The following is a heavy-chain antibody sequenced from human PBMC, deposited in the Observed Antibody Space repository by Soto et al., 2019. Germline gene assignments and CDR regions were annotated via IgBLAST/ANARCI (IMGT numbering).Heavy chain of an antibody. CDR1: GYTFTSYG. J-gene: IGHJ4*02. CDR3: ARARGDYYDSSGCDY. V-gene: IGHV1-18*01. Sequence: ASVKVSCKASGYTFTSYGISWVRQAPGQGLEWMGWISAYNGNTNYAQKLQGRVTMTTDTSTSTAYMELRSLRSDDTAVYYCARARGDYYDSSGCDYWGQGTLVTVSS. CDR2: ISAYNGNT. D-gene: IGHD3-22*01.